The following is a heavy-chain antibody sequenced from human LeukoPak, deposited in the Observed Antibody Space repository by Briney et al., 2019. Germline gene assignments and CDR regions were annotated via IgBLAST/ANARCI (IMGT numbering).Heavy chain of an antibody. J-gene: IGHJ4*02. D-gene: IGHD2-15*01. Sequence: GGSLRLSCAASGFTFSSYSMNWVRQAPGKGLEWVSSISSSNSYIYYADSVKGRFTISRDNAKNSLYLQMNSLRAEDTAVYYCARINRGYCSGGSCPKDYYYFDYWGQGTLVTVSS. CDR1: GFTFSSYS. CDR2: ISSSNSYI. V-gene: IGHV3-21*01. CDR3: ARINRGYCSGGSCPKDYYYFDY.